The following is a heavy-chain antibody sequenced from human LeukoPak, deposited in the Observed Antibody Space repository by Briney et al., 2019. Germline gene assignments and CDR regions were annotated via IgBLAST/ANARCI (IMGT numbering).Heavy chain of an antibody. CDR2: IYTSGSP. D-gene: IGHD2-15*01. CDR3: ARDKCSGGSCRGSPGPHYYMDV. V-gene: IGHV4-61*02. J-gene: IGHJ6*03. Sequence: PSETLSLTCTVSGGSISSGSYYWRWIRQPAGTGLEWIGRIYTSGSPNYTPSLKSRVTISVDTSKNQFSLKLSSVTAADTAVYYCARDKCSGGSCRGSPGPHYYMDVWGKGTTVTISS. CDR1: GGSISSGSYY.